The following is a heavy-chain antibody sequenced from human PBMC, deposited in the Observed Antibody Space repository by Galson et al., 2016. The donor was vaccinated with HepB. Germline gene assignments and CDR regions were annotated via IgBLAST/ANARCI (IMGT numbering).Heavy chain of an antibody. Sequence: SLRLSCAASGFTFSNSWMHWVRQVPGKGLEWVSRINSDGSTSAYADSVKGRFTISRDNAKNTLYLRMSSLRAEDTAVYYCANLRFLEWFDDYWGQGTLVTVSS. D-gene: IGHD3-3*01. CDR2: INSDGSTS. J-gene: IGHJ4*02. CDR3: ANLRFLEWFDDY. CDR1: GFTFSNSW. V-gene: IGHV3-74*01.